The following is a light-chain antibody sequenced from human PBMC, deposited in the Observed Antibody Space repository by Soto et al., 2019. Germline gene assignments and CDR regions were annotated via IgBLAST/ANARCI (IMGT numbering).Light chain of an antibody. CDR1: ESINNN. CDR3: QQHHKWPLT. Sequence: EIVMTQSPATLSVSPGEGATLSCTASESINNNLAWYQQKPGQAPRLLIYAATTRATGFPARFSGSGSGTEVTLTSSSRQSEDFAVYYCQQHHKWPLTFGGGTKVDIE. CDR2: AAT. V-gene: IGKV3-15*01. J-gene: IGKJ4*01.